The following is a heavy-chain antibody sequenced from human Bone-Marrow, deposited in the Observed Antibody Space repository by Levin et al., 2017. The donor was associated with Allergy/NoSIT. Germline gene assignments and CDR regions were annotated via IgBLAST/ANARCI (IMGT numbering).Heavy chain of an antibody. V-gene: IGHV3-73*01. Sequence: GGSLRLSCTASGFTFSGSAVHWVRQASGQGLEWVARIRSEVNRYATTYAASVEGRFTISRDDSKNMAYLQMSGLKSEDTAVYFCATSLEVNRPMGNWGQGSLVTVSS. CDR2: IRSEVNRYAT. CDR3: ATSLEVNRPMGN. D-gene: IGHD3-10*01. CDR1: GFTFSGSA. J-gene: IGHJ1*01.